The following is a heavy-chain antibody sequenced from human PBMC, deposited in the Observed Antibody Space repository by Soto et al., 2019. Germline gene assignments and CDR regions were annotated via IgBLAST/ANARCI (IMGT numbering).Heavy chain of an antibody. J-gene: IGHJ6*02. CDR2: ISYDGRNK. Sequence: GESLKISCAASGSTFSSYGMHWVRQAPGKGLEWVAVISYDGRNKYYADSVKGRFTISRDNSKNTLYLQMSSLRPEDTAVYYCVKDGSSGWPYYYGMDVWGQGTTVTVSS. D-gene: IGHD6-19*01. CDR3: VKDGSSGWPYYYGMDV. CDR1: GSTFSSYG. V-gene: IGHV3-30*18.